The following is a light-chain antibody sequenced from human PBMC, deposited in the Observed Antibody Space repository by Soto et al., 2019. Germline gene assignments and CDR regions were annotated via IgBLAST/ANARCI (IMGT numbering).Light chain of an antibody. CDR2: KAS. Sequence: DIQMTQSPSTLSASVGDRVTITCRASQSISTWLAWYQQKPGKAPNLLIYKASSLESGVPSRFSGSGSGTEFTLTISSLQPDDFATYYCQQYNSYSSGTFGQGPKVEIK. V-gene: IGKV1-5*03. J-gene: IGKJ1*01. CDR3: QQYNSYSSGT. CDR1: QSISTW.